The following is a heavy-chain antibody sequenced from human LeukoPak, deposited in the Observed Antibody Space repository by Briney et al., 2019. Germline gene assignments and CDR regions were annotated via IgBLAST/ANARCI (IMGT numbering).Heavy chain of an antibody. J-gene: IGHJ5*02. V-gene: IGHV5-51*01. CDR1: GYCFTSYW. Sequence: GGALKISCKGSGYCFTSYWNGCGRQLPGKGLEGMGIIYPGDSDTRYSPSSQGQVTISADKSISTAYLQWSSLKASDTAMYYCARHKYQPIFPTWFDPWGQGALVTASS. D-gene: IGHD2-2*01. CDR2: IYPGDSDT. CDR3: ARHKYQPIFPTWFDP.